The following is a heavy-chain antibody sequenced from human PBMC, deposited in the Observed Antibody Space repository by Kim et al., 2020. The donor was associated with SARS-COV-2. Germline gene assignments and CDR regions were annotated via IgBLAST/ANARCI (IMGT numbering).Heavy chain of an antibody. J-gene: IGHJ6*02. Sequence: ASVKVSCKASGYTFTSYAMNWVRQAPGQGLEWMGWINTNTGNPTYAQGFTGRFVFSLDTSVSTAYLQISSLKAEDTAVYYCARVSPIFGVAYYYYGMDVWGQGTTVTVSS. CDR1: GYTFTSYA. CDR3: ARVSPIFGVAYYYYGMDV. V-gene: IGHV7-4-1*02. CDR2: INTNTGNP. D-gene: IGHD3-3*01.